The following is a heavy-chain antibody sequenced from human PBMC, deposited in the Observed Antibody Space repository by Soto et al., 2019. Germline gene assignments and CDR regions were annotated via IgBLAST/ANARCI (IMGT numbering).Heavy chain of an antibody. CDR2: ISYDGSNK. D-gene: IGHD3-3*01. V-gene: IGHV3-30-3*01. J-gene: IGHJ4*02. CDR1: GFTFSSCA. CDR3: ARDKRDLRFLEWSYYFDY. Sequence: SLSLSCAASGFTFSSCAMHWVRQAPGKGLEWVAVISYDGSNKYYADSVKGRFTVSRDNSKNTLYLQVNSLRAEDTAVYYCARDKRDLRFLEWSYYFDYWGQGTLVTVSS.